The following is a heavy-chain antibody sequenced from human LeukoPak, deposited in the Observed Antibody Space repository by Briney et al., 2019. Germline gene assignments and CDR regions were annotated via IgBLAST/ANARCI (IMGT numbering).Heavy chain of an antibody. J-gene: IGHJ4*02. Sequence: ASVKVSCKAAGYTFTDYYLHWVRQAPGQGLEWVGWINPNGGVTTYAQKFQSRVTLTRDTAISTAYMELTRLTSDDTAVYFCARVLRSGWYFESGYWGQGTLVTVSS. V-gene: IGHV1-2*02. D-gene: IGHD6-19*01. CDR1: GYTFTDYY. CDR2: INPNGGVT. CDR3: ARVLRSGWYFESGY.